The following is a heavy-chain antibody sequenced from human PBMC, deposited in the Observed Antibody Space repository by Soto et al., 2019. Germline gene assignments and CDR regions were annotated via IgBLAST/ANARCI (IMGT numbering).Heavy chain of an antibody. CDR1: SGSISSSNW. CDR3: ARSLRFLEWSTPGYYYYMDV. Sequence: LSLTCAVSSGSISSSNWWSWVRQPPGKGLEWIGEIYHSGSTNYNPSLKSRVTISVDKSKNQFSLKLSSVTAADTAVYYCARSLRFLEWSTPGYYYYMDVWGKGTTVTVSS. V-gene: IGHV4-4*02. D-gene: IGHD3-3*01. J-gene: IGHJ6*03. CDR2: IYHSGST.